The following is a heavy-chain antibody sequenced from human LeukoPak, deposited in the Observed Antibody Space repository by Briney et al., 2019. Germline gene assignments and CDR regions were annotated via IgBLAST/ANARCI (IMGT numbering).Heavy chain of an antibody. CDR2: IYTSGST. CDR3: ARDGDSSGYYKTPNYYFDY. J-gene: IGHJ4*02. Sequence: SETLSLTCTVSGGSISSYYWSWIRQPAGKGLEWIGRIYTSGSTNYNPSLKSRVTMSVDTSKNQFSLKLSSVTAADTAVYYCARDGDSSGYYKTPNYYFDYWGQGTLVTVSS. D-gene: IGHD3-22*01. CDR1: GGSISSYY. V-gene: IGHV4-4*07.